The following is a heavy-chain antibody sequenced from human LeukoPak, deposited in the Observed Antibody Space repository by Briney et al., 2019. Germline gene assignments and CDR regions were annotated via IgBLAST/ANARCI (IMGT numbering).Heavy chain of an antibody. CDR3: ARDRARSGSYSDY. CDR2: ISSSSYI. V-gene: IGHV3-21*01. CDR1: GFTFNTYN. Sequence: GGSLRLSCAGSGFTFNTYNMNWVRQAPGKGLEWVSSISSSSYIYYADSVKGRFTISRDNAKNSLYLQMNSLRAEDTAVYYCARDRARSGSYSDYWGQGTLVTVSS. D-gene: IGHD1-26*01. J-gene: IGHJ4*02.